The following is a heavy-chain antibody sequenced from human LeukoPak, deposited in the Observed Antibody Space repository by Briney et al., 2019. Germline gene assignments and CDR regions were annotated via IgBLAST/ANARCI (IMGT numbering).Heavy chain of an antibody. CDR3: AKLVVPAATWFEP. CDR2: IRTSGAST. V-gene: IGHV3-23*01. D-gene: IGHD2-2*01. CDR1: GFTLSSYA. Sequence: GRSLRPSCAPSGFTLSSYAMSWVRHAPQQELEWVSAIRTSGASTIYANSVKGRFTNSTDHSKNTPYLPRNSLMAQPTAVQYFAKLVVPAATWFEPWGQGTLVTVSS. J-gene: IGHJ5*02.